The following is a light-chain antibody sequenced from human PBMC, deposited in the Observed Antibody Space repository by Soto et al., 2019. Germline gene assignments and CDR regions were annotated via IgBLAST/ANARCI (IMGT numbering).Light chain of an antibody. Sequence: DIQMTQSPSSLSASVGDRVTITCRASQSISSYLNWYQQKPGKAPNLLIYAASSLQSGVPSRFSGSGSGTDFTLTISSLQPEDFATYYCQQSYSTPWTFGQGTKVESK. CDR2: AAS. V-gene: IGKV1-39*01. J-gene: IGKJ1*01. CDR3: QQSYSTPWT. CDR1: QSISSY.